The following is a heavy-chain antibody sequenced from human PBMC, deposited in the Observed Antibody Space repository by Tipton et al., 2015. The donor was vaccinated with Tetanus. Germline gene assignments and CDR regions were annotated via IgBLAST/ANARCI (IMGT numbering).Heavy chain of an antibody. CDR2: ISSSSTYI. Sequence: SLRLSCAASGFTLSSYTLHWVRQGPGKGLEWVSAISSSSTYIYYADSVKGRFTIFRDNDKKSVYLQMNSLGADDTAVYYCARLAWRPDRSMLTVPRYFDKWGQGTLVAVSS. V-gene: IGHV3-21*01. CDR1: GFTLSSYT. J-gene: IGHJ4*02. CDR3: ARLAWRPDRSMLTVPRYFDK. D-gene: IGHD2-8*01.